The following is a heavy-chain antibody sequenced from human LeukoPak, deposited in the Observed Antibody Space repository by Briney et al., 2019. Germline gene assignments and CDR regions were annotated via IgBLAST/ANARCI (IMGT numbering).Heavy chain of an antibody. CDR3: AAGTPLGSGYFDL. CDR2: ISCSGSTI. D-gene: IGHD2-15*01. Sequence: PGGSLRLSCAASGFTFSSYEMNWVRQAPGKGLEWVSYISCSGSTIYYADSVKGRFTISRDNAKNSLYLQMNSLRAEDTAVYYCAAGTPLGSGYFDLWGRGTLVTVSS. J-gene: IGHJ2*01. CDR1: GFTFSSYE. V-gene: IGHV3-48*03.